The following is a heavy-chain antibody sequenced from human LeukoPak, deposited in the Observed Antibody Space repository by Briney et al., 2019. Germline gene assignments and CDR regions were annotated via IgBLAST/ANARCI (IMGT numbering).Heavy chain of an antibody. V-gene: IGHV3-23*01. CDR3: AKAGLVRGGALDS. CDR1: GFTFSRYG. J-gene: IGHJ4*02. Sequence: PGGSLRLSCAASGFTFSRYGMSWVRQAPGKGLEWVSAISGSGGSTYYADSVKGRFTISRDNSKSTLCLQMNSLRVEDTAVYYCAKAGLVRGGALDSWGQGTLVTVSS. CDR2: ISGSGGST. D-gene: IGHD4/OR15-4a*01.